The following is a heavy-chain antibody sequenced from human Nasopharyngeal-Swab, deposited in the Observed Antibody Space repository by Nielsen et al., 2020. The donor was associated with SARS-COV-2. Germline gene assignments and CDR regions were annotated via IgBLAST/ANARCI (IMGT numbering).Heavy chain of an antibody. Sequence: SVKVSCKASGGTFSSYAISWVRQAPGQGLEWMGRIIPIFDIANYAQKLQGRVTITADKSTSTAYMELSSLRSEDTAVYYCASQGGGDYYDSRRYYNYVMDVWGQGTTVTVSS. J-gene: IGHJ6*02. CDR3: ASQGGGDYYDSRRYYNYVMDV. CDR1: GGTFSSYA. D-gene: IGHD3-22*01. V-gene: IGHV1-69*04. CDR2: IIPIFDIA.